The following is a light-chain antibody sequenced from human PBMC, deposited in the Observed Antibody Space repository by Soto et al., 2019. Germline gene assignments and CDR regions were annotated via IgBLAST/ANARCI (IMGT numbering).Light chain of an antibody. CDR2: GAS. Sequence: EIVLTQSPGTLSLSPGERATLSCRASQSVSSSYLAWYQKKPGQDPRILIYGASSRATGIPDRFSGSGSGTDFTLTISRLEPEDFAVYYCQQYGSSLWTFGRGTKVDIK. CDR1: QSVSSSY. V-gene: IGKV3-20*01. CDR3: QQYGSSLWT. J-gene: IGKJ1*01.